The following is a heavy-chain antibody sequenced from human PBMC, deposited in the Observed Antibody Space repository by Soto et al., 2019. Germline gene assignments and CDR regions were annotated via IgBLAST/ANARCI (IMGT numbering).Heavy chain of an antibody. CDR2: ISSSTGYI. Sequence: EVQLVESGGGLVKPGGSLRLSCAASGFTFSSYSMNWARQAPGKGMEWVSSISSSTGYIDYAESVKGRFTISRDNAKNSLYLQMNSLRAEDTAVYYCARMRGSYDFDYWGQGTLVTVSS. CDR1: GFTFSSYS. CDR3: ARMRGSYDFDY. V-gene: IGHV3-21*01. D-gene: IGHD1-26*01. J-gene: IGHJ4*02.